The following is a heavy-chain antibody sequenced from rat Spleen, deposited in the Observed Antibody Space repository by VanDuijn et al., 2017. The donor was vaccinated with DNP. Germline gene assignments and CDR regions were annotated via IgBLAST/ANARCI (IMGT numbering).Heavy chain of an antibody. CDR3: ARLTTVAYWYFDF. CDR2: ISYFGDNT. V-gene: IGHV5-22*01. Sequence: EVQLVESGGGLVQPGRSLKLSCVASGFTFSYYWMAWVRQAPTKGLELVAYISYFGDNTYSGDSVKGRFTISRDNAKSTLYLQMNSLRSEDMATYYCARLTTVAYWYFDFWGPGTMVTVSS. CDR1: GFTFSYYW. D-gene: IGHD1-1*01. J-gene: IGHJ1*01.